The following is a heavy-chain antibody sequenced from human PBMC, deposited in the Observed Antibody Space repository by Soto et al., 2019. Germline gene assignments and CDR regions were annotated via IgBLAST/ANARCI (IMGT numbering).Heavy chain of an antibody. D-gene: IGHD6-19*01. V-gene: IGHV3-30*03. CDR1: GFTFSSYG. CDR2: ISYDGSNK. CDR3: TRVINIALAGNFDS. J-gene: IGHJ4*02. Sequence: GGSLRLSCAASGFTFSSYGMHWVRQAPGKGLEWVAVISYDGSNKYYADSVKGRFTISRDNSKNTLYLQMNSLKTEDTAVYSCTRVINIALAGNFDSWGQGTLVTVSS.